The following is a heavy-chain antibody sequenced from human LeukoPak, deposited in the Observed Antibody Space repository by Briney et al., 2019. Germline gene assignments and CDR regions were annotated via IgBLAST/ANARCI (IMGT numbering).Heavy chain of an antibody. V-gene: IGHV1-2*02. Sequence: GASVKVSCKASGYTFTGYYMHWARQAPGQGLEWMGWINPNSGGTNYAQKFQGRVTMTRDTSISTAYMELSRLRSDDTAVYYCARVDIAARVPDYWGQGTLVTVSS. CDR1: GYTFTGYY. CDR2: INPNSGGT. CDR3: ARVDIAARVPDY. J-gene: IGHJ4*02. D-gene: IGHD6-6*01.